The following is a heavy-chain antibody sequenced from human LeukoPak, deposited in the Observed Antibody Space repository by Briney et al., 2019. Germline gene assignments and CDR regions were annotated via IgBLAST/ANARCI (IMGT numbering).Heavy chain of an antibody. Sequence: GGSLRLSCAASGFTFSSYAMSWVRQAPGKGLEWVGRIKSKTDGETTDFGAPVKGRFAISRDDSKNTMYLHMNSLRTEDTAVYYCTTGNWGPYWGQGTLVTVSS. V-gene: IGHV3-15*01. CDR3: TTGNWGPY. J-gene: IGHJ4*02. CDR1: GFTFSSYA. D-gene: IGHD7-27*01. CDR2: IKSKTDGETT.